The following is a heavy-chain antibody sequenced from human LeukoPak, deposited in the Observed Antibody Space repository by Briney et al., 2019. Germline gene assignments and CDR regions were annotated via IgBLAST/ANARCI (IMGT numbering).Heavy chain of an antibody. D-gene: IGHD2-2*01. V-gene: IGHV4-59*01. J-gene: IGHJ3*02. CDR1: GGSISRYY. CDR3: ARGASDIVVVPAPFDI. CDR2: IYYSGST. Sequence: SETLSLTCTVSGGSISRYYWSWIRQPPGKGLEWIGYIYYSGSTNYNPSLKSRVTISVDTSKNQFSLKLSSVTAADTAVYYCARGASDIVVVPAPFDIWGQGTMVTVSS.